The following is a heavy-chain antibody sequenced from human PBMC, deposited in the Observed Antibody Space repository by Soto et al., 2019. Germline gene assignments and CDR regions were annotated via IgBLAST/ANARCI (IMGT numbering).Heavy chain of an antibody. CDR2: INHSGST. Sequence: SETLSLTCAVYGGSFSGYYWSWIRQPPGKGLEWIGEINHSGSTNYNPSLKSRVTISVDTSKNQFSLKLGSVTAADTAVYYCARAWSRGYDPIRIAAAPLSNWFDPWGQGTLVTVSS. CDR3: ARAWSRGYDPIRIAAAPLSNWFDP. D-gene: IGHD6-13*01. CDR1: GGSFSGYY. J-gene: IGHJ5*02. V-gene: IGHV4-34*01.